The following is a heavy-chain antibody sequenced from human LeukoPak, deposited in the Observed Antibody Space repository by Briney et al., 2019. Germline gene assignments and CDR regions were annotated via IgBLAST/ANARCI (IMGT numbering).Heavy chain of an antibody. J-gene: IGHJ4*02. CDR3: ARDLSLSYYYGSGRGYYFDY. Sequence: GGSLRLSCAASGLTFSSSSMNWVRQAPGEGLEWVSSISSSSSYIYYADSVKGRFTISRNNAKNSLYLQMNSLRAEDTAVYYCARDLSLSYYYGSGRGYYFDYWGQGTLVTVSS. CDR1: GLTFSSSS. D-gene: IGHD3-10*01. V-gene: IGHV3-21*01. CDR2: ISSSSSYI.